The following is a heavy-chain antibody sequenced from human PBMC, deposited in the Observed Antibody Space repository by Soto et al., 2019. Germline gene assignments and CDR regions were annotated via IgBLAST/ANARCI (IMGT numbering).Heavy chain of an antibody. D-gene: IGHD6-13*01. CDR1: GGSISSGGYY. CDR3: ARAKNLAAPQREGDNWFDP. Sequence: SETLSLTCTVSGGSISSGGYYWSWIRQHPGKGLEWIGYIYYSGSTYYNPSLKSRVTISVDTSKNQFSLKLSSVTAADTAVYYCARAKNLAAPQREGDNWFDPWGQGTLVTVSS. V-gene: IGHV4-31*03. CDR2: IYYSGST. J-gene: IGHJ5*02.